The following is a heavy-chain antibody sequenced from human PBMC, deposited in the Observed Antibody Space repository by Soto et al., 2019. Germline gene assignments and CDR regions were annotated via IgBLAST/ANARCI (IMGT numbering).Heavy chain of an antibody. CDR1: GFTFDDYA. CDR3: AKGASTTVFAFNDY. Sequence: EVQQMESGGGLVQPGRSLRLSCAASGFTFDDYAMHWVRQGPGKGLEWVSSISWNSGNLGYADSVKGRFTISRDNAKNFLYLQMNSLRGEDPALYYCAKGASTTVFAFNDYWGQGTLVTVSS. CDR2: ISWNSGNL. J-gene: IGHJ4*02. V-gene: IGHV3-9*01. D-gene: IGHD4-17*01.